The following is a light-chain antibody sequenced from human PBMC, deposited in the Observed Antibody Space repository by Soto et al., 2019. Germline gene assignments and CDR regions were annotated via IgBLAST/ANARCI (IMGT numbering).Light chain of an antibody. Sequence: QLVLTQSPSASASLGASVKLTCTLSSGHSSYAIAWHQQQPEKGPRYLMKLNSDGSHGKGDGIPDRFSGSSSGAERYLTISSLQSEDEADYYCQTWGTGIRWVFGGGTKLTVL. V-gene: IGLV4-69*01. CDR1: SGHSSYA. J-gene: IGLJ3*02. CDR3: QTWGTGIRWV. CDR2: LNSDGSH.